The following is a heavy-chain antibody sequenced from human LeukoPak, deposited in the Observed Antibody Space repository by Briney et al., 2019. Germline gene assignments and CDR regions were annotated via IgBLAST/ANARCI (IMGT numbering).Heavy chain of an antibody. Sequence: SVKVSCKASGGTISSYAISWVRQAPGQGLEWMGRIIPIFGTANYAQKFQGRVTITTDESTSTAYMELSSLRSEDTAVYYCARDGYCSGGSCYSLDYWGQGTLVTVSS. CDR1: GGTISSYA. D-gene: IGHD2-15*01. CDR3: ARDGYCSGGSCYSLDY. V-gene: IGHV1-69*05. J-gene: IGHJ4*02. CDR2: IIPIFGTA.